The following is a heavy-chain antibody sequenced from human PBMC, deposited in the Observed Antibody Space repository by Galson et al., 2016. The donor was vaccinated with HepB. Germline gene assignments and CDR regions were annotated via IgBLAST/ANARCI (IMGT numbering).Heavy chain of an antibody. CDR2: IWYDGSNE. CDR3: AKDVGYCSGGTCSIDAFDI. V-gene: IGHV3-33*03. Sequence: SLRLSCAASGFTFSSYWMSWVRQAPGKGLEWVAVIWYDGSNEHYADSVKGRFTISRDNPKNTLYLQMNSLRDEDTAVYYCAKDVGYCSGGTCSIDAFDIWGQGTMVTVSS. J-gene: IGHJ3*02. D-gene: IGHD2-15*01. CDR1: GFTFSSYW.